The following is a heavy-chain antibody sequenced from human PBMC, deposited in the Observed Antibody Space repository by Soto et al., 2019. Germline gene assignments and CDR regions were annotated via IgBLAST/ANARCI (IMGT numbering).Heavy chain of an antibody. J-gene: IGHJ5*02. CDR2: INPKSDDT. V-gene: IGHV1-2*02. CDR1: GYSFSDNQ. Sequence: ASVKVSCKASGYSFSDNQIHWLRRVPGQGLEWMGRINPKSDDTDYAQKFQGRVTMTRDTSIDTAYLELTGLTSDDTAIYYCARKHSLDYIRWGLDPWGQGTLVTVSS. D-gene: IGHD4-4*01. CDR3: ARKHSLDYIRWGLDP.